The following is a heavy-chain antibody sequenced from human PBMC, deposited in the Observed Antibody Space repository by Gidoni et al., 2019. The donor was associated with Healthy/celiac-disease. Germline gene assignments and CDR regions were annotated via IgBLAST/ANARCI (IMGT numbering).Heavy chain of an antibody. D-gene: IGHD5-18*01. CDR3: TIRPHSYGLFDY. CDR1: GFTFSSYG. V-gene: IGHV3-30*03. J-gene: IGHJ4*02. CDR2: ISYDGSNK. Sequence: QVQLVESGGGVVQPGRSLRLSCAASGFTFSSYGMHWVRQAPGKGLEWVAVISYDGSNKYYADSVKGRFTISRDNSKNTLYLQMNSLRAEDTAVYYCTIRPHSYGLFDYWGQGTLVTVSS.